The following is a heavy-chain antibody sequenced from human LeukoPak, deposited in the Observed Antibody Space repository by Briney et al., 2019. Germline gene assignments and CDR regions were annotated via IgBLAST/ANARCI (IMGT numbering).Heavy chain of an antibody. D-gene: IGHD1-26*01. CDR2: INPKSGGV. J-gene: IGHJ3*02. CDR1: GYIITAYY. CDR3: AKDLQWELPRGDAFDI. V-gene: IGHV1-2*02. Sequence: ASVKVSCKASGYIITAYYMHWVRQAPGQGLEWMGWINPKSGGVNYAQNFQGRVTMTRDTSISTAYMELQSLRSDDTAVYYCAKDLQWELPRGDAFDIWGQGTMVTVSS.